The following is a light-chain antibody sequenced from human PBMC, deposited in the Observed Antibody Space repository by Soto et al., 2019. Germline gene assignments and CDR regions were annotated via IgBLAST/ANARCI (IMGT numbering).Light chain of an antibody. CDR2: GAS. CDR1: QSVSSSY. Sequence: ETVFTQSPGTLSLSPGERATLSCRASQSVSSSYLAWYQQKPGQAPRLFIYGASSRATGIPDRVSGSGSGTDFTLTISRLEPEDLEVYDCQQYGSSTWTFGQGTKVDIK. CDR3: QQYGSSTWT. J-gene: IGKJ1*01. V-gene: IGKV3-20*01.